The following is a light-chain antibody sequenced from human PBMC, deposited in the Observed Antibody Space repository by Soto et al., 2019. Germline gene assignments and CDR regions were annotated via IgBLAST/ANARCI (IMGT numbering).Light chain of an antibody. CDR3: QQYNSYPCT. Sequence: DIQMTQSPSTLSASVGDRVTITCRASQSISSWLAWYQQKPGEAPKLMIYDASSLQSGVPATFSGSGSGTEFTLTISSLQPDDFATYYCQQYNSYPCTFGQGTKVDIK. J-gene: IGKJ1*01. V-gene: IGKV1-5*01. CDR2: DAS. CDR1: QSISSW.